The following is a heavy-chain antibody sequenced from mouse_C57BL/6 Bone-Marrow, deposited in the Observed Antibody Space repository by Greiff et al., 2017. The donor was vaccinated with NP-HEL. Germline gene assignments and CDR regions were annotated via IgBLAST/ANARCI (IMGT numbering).Heavy chain of an antibody. J-gene: IGHJ4*01. D-gene: IGHD1-1*01. V-gene: IGHV1-81*01. CDR3: ARSDYYYGSSLYYAMDY. CDR2: IYPRSGNT. Sequence: VQLQQSGAELARPGASVKLSCKASGYTFTSYGISWVKQRTGQGLEWIGEIYPRSGNTYYNEKFKGKATLTADKSSSTAYMELRSLTSEDSAVYFWARSDYYYGSSLYYAMDYWGQGTSVTVSS. CDR1: GYTFTSYG.